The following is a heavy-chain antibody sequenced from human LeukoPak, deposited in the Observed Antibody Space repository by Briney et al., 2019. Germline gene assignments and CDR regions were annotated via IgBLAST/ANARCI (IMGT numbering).Heavy chain of an antibody. D-gene: IGHD4-23*01. CDR1: GGAISYYY. J-gene: IGHJ4*02. CDR2: IYYSGSP. Sequence: SETLSLTCIVSGGAISYYYWSWIRQPPGKGLEWIGYIYYSGSPNYNPFLKSRVTISVDTSKNQSSLKLTSVTAADTAVYYCARGRYGGNSGFFDYWGQGTLVTVSS. V-gene: IGHV4-59*01. CDR3: ARGRYGGNSGFFDY.